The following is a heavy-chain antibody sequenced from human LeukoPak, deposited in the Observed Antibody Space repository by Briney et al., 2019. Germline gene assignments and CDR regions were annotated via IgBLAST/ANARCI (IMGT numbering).Heavy chain of an antibody. V-gene: IGHV3-23*01. Sequence: GGSLRLSCAASGFTFSSYAMSWVRQAPGKGLEWVSAISGSSGSTYYADSVKGRFTISRDNSKNTLYLQMSSLRAEDTAVYYCAKDRGSSSLYFDYWGQGTLVAVSS. CDR1: GFTFSSYA. CDR2: ISGSSGST. D-gene: IGHD6-13*01. J-gene: IGHJ4*02. CDR3: AKDRGSSSLYFDY.